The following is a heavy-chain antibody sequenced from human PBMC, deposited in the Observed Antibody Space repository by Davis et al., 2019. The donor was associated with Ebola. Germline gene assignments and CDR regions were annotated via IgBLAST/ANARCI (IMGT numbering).Heavy chain of an antibody. Sequence: PSETLSLTCSFSDGSISSHYWNWIRQPPGKGLEWVGIIYDSGRTNYNPSLKSRVTISVDTSKKQFSLKLSSVTAADTAVYYCARIRRNYGDYLNDAFDIWGQGTMVTVSS. J-gene: IGHJ3*02. CDR3: ARIRRNYGDYLNDAFDI. D-gene: IGHD4-17*01. CDR1: DGSISSHY. CDR2: IYDSGRT. V-gene: IGHV4-59*11.